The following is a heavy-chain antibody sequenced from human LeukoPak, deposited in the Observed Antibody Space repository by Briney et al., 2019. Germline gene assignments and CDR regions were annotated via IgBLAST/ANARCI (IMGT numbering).Heavy chain of an antibody. D-gene: IGHD1-26*01. CDR3: AKPSGILLITNPQS. V-gene: IGHV3-23*01. Sequence: GGSLRLSCAASGFTVSSSYMSWVRQAPGKGLEWVSGISGSGDYTYYADSVKGRFTISRDNSKNTLYLQMNSLRAEDTAVYYCAKPSGILLITNPQSWGQGTLVTVSS. CDR2: ISGSGDYT. J-gene: IGHJ5*02. CDR1: GFTVSSSY.